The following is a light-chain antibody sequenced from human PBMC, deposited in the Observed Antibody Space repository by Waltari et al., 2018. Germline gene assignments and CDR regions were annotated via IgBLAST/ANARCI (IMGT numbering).Light chain of an antibody. V-gene: IGKV2D-29*01. Sequence: DIVMTQTPLSLPVTPGEPASISCRSSQSLLHSNGNTYLYWYLQKPGQPPRLLIYRVSNRFSGVPDRFSGRGSDTDFTLKISRVEAEDVGVYYCMQALQTPYSFGQGTKVEIK. CDR3: MQALQTPYS. CDR2: RVS. J-gene: IGKJ2*03. CDR1: QSLLHSNGNTY.